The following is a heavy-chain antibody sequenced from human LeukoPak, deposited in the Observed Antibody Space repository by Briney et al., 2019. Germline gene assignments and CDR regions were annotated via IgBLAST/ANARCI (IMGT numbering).Heavy chain of an antibody. V-gene: IGHV3-74*01. CDR1: GFTFDEHA. D-gene: IGHD3-22*01. J-gene: IGHJ5*02. Sequence: GGSLRLSCAASGFTFDEHAMHWVRQAPGKGLVWVSRINSDGINTSYADSVKGRFTISRDNAKNTLNLQMNSLRAEDTAVYYCARDLGQYYDTSDNWFDPWGQGTLVTVSS. CDR2: INSDGINT. CDR3: ARDLGQYYDTSDNWFDP.